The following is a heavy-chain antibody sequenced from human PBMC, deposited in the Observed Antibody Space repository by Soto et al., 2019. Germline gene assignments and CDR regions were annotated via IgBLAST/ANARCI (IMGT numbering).Heavy chain of an antibody. CDR1: GFTFSSYG. Sequence: PGGSLRLSCAASGFTFSSYGMHWVRQAPGKGLEWVAVISYDGSNKYYADSVKGRFTISRDNSKNTLYLQMNSLRAEDTAVYYCAKFYDSSRKSPIGIRDYWGQGTLVTVSS. D-gene: IGHD3-22*01. V-gene: IGHV3-30*18. CDR3: AKFYDSSRKSPIGIRDY. J-gene: IGHJ4*02. CDR2: ISYDGSNK.